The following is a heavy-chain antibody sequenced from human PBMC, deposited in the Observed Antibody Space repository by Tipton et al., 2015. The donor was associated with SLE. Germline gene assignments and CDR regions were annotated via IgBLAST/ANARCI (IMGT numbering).Heavy chain of an antibody. CDR3: AKNAEKHCGGDCSPFDY. J-gene: IGHJ4*02. CDR2: IYSGGST. D-gene: IGHD2-21*01. Sequence: SLRLSCAASRFTLSSYAMTWVRQAPGKGLEWVSIIYSGGSTYYADSVKGRFTVSRGTSKNTLYLQMSSLRPEDTAVYYCAKNAEKHCGGDCSPFDYWGPGTLVTVSS. CDR1: RFTLSSYA. V-gene: IGHV3-23*03.